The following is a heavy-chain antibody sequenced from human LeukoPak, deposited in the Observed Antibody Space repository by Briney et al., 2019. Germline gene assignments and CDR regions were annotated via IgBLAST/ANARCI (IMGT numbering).Heavy chain of an antibody. V-gene: IGHV1-8*03. Sequence: ASVKVSCKASGYTFTSYDINWVRQATGQGLEWMGWMNPNSGNTGYAQKFQGRVTITRNTSISTAYMELSSLRSEDTAVYYCARDGIYGDYMAFDIWGQGTMVTVSS. J-gene: IGHJ3*02. D-gene: IGHD4-17*01. CDR2: MNPNSGNT. CDR1: GYTFTSYD. CDR3: ARDGIYGDYMAFDI.